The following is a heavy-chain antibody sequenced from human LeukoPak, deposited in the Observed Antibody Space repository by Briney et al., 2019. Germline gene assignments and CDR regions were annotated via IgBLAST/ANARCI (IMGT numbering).Heavy chain of an antibody. V-gene: IGHV4-38-2*02. J-gene: IGHJ4*02. Sequence: SETLSLTCTVSGYSISSGYYWGWIRQPPGKGLEWIGSIYHSGSTYYNPSLKSRVTISVDTSKNQFSLKLSSVTAADTAVHYCARVTTMVRGVIVDYWGQGTLVTVSS. CDR3: ARVTTMVRGVIVDY. CDR1: GYSISSGYY. CDR2: IYHSGST. D-gene: IGHD3-10*01.